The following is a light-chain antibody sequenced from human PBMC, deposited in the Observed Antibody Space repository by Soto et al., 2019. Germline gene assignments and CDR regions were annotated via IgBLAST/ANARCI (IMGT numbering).Light chain of an antibody. CDR2: EVS. V-gene: IGLV2-23*02. CDR1: SRDVGSYSL. J-gene: IGLJ2*01. CDR3: STYTGFYTLV. Sequence: QSVLTQPASVSGSPGQLITISCSGTSRDVGSYSLVSWYQQRPGKVPQLIIYEVSKRPSGVSNRFSGSKSANTASLTISGLQGDDEADYYCSTYTGFYTLVFGGGTKVTVL.